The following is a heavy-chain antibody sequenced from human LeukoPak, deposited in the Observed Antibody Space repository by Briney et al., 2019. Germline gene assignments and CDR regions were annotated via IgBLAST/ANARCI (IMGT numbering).Heavy chain of an antibody. V-gene: IGHV3-21*01. J-gene: IGHJ6*02. D-gene: IGHD5-18*01. CDR1: GFTFSSYS. Sequence: GGSLRLSCAASGFTFSSYSMNWVRQAPGKGLEWVSSISSSSSYIYYADSVKGRFTISRDNAKNLLYLQMNSLRAEDTAVYYCARHGYSYGYYYYGMDVWGQGTTVTVSS. CDR2: ISSSSSYI. CDR3: ARHGYSYGYYYYGMDV.